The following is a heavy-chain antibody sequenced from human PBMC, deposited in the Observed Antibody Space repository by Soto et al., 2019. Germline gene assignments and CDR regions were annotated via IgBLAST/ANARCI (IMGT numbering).Heavy chain of an antibody. CDR2: IRNKANSYTT. V-gene: IGHV3-72*01. D-gene: IGHD3-22*01. CDR3: ATYESARGGDFDY. J-gene: IGHJ4*02. CDR1: GFTFSDKY. Sequence: GGSLRLSCAASGFTFSDKYMDWVRQAPGKGLEWVGRIRNKANSYTTEYAASVKGRFTISRDDSKTSLYLQMSSLKTEDTAVYYCATYESARGGDFDYWGQGTLVTVS.